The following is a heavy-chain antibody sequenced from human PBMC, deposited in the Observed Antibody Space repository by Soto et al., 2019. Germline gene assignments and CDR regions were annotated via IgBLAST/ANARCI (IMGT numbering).Heavy chain of an antibody. V-gene: IGHV3-11*01. CDR2: ISSSGSTI. J-gene: IGHJ5*02. CDR1: GFTFSDYY. D-gene: IGHD2-2*01. Sequence: QVQLVESGGGLVKPGGSLRLSCAASGFTFSDYYRSWIGQAPGKGLEWVSYISSSGSTIYYADFVKGRFTISRDNAKNSLYLQMNSLRAEDTAVYYCARITSYCISTSCYGFDPWGQGTLVTVSS. CDR3: ARITSYCISTSCYGFDP.